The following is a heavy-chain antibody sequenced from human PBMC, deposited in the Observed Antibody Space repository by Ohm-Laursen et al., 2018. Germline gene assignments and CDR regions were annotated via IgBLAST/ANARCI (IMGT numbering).Heavy chain of an antibody. D-gene: IGHD2-2*01. Sequence: TLSLTCIVSGGSISSANFYWTWVRQHPGKGLEWIGYIYYNGGTYYNPSLKSRLTMSLDTSKTRFSLRLSSVTAADTAVYYCARNYCSSTNCYPYAFDIWGQGTMVTVSS. CDR2: IYYNGGT. V-gene: IGHV4-31*03. J-gene: IGHJ3*02. CDR1: GGSISSANFY. CDR3: ARNYCSSTNCYPYAFDI.